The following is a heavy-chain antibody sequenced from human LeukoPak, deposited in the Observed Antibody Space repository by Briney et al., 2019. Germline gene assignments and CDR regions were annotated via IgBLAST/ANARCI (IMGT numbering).Heavy chain of an antibody. CDR2: IKEDGSEK. CDR3: ARVPWGSGDYFDY. CDR1: GFTFSSYA. J-gene: IGHJ4*02. D-gene: IGHD3-16*01. Sequence: GGSLRLSCAASGFTFSSYAMSWVRQAPGKGLEWVANIKEDGSEKYYVDSVKGRFTISRDNAKNSLDLQMNSLRVEDTAVYYCARVPWGSGDYFDYWGQGTLVTVSS. V-gene: IGHV3-7*02.